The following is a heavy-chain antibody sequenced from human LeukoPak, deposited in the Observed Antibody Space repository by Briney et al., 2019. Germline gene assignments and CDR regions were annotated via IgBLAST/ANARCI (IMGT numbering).Heavy chain of an antibody. CDR3: ARQVRIAGYCSSSSCYPGGFDY. CDR1: GGSISSNSFY. D-gene: IGHD2-2*03. Sequence: SETLSLTCTVSGGSISSNSFYWGWIRQPPGKGLEWTGIIYYSGSTYYNPSLKSRVTISVDTSKNQFSLRLSSVTAADTALYYCARQVRIAGYCSSSSCYPGGFDYWGQGTLVTVSS. V-gene: IGHV4-39*01. J-gene: IGHJ4*02. CDR2: IYYSGST.